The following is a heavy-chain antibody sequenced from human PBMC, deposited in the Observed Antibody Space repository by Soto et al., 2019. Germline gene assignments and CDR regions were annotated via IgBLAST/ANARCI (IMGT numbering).Heavy chain of an antibody. CDR1: GFTFSSYE. CDR2: ISSSGSTI. CDR3: ATITIFGVVIDAFDI. Sequence: GGSLRLSCAASGFTFSSYEMNWVRQAPGKGLEWVSYISSSGSTIYYADSVKGRFTISRDNAKNSLYLQMNSLRAEDTAIYYCATITIFGVVIDAFDIWGQGTMVTVSS. D-gene: IGHD3-3*01. J-gene: IGHJ3*02. V-gene: IGHV3-48*03.